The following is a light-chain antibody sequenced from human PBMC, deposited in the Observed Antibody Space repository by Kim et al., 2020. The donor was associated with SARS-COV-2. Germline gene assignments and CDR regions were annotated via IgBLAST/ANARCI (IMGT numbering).Light chain of an antibody. CDR2: SAF. CDR3: QQSFSPPLA. V-gene: IGKV1-39*01. CDR1: RSIETY. J-gene: IGKJ4*01. Sequence: ASIGDTVSITCRASRSIETYLNWYRHTPGKAPFLLIYSAFHLHRGVPARFSGRGYGTDFTLIISELQPEDFATYYCQQSFSPPLAFGGGTKVDIK.